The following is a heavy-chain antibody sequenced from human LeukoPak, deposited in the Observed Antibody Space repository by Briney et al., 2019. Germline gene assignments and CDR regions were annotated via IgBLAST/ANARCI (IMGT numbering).Heavy chain of an antibody. CDR3: AKDWGYGSGSYSGYFDY. V-gene: IGHV3-30*18. J-gene: IGHJ4*02. Sequence: GGSLRLSCAASGFTFSSYGMHWVRQAPGKGLEWVAVISYDGSNKYYADSVKGRFTISRDNSKNTLYLQMNSLRAEDTAVYYCAKDWGYGSGSYSGYFDYWGQGTLVAVSS. CDR2: ISYDGSNK. CDR1: GFTFSSYG. D-gene: IGHD3-10*01.